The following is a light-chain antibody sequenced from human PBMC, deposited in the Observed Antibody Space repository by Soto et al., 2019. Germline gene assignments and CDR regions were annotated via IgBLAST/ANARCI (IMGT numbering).Light chain of an antibody. CDR2: KAS. Sequence: DIQMTQSPSTLSASVGDRVTITCRASQSISSWLAWFQQKPGKAPKLLIYKASTLESGVPSRFSGSGSGTAFTLTISSLQPDDFATYYCQQYKTYWPFGQGTKVEIK. CDR1: QSISSW. CDR3: QQYKTYWP. V-gene: IGKV1-5*03. J-gene: IGKJ1*01.